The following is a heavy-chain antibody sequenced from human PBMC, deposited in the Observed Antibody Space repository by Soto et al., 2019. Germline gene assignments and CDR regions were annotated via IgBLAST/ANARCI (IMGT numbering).Heavy chain of an antibody. CDR1: GFTFSSYA. Sequence: PXGSLRLSCAASGFTFSSYAMSWVRQAPGKGLEWVSAISGSGGSTYYADSVKGRFTISRDNSKNTLYLQMNSLRAEDTAVYYCAKDLRAGQQLEEIFDYWGQGTLVTVSS. V-gene: IGHV3-23*01. J-gene: IGHJ4*02. D-gene: IGHD6-13*01. CDR3: AKDLRAGQQLEEIFDY. CDR2: ISGSGGST.